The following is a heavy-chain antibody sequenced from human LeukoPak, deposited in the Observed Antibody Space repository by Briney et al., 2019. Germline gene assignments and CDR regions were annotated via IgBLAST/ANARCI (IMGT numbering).Heavy chain of an antibody. CDR2: IYHSGST. CDR1: GGSISSGGYY. CDR3: ARDSDYDFWSGSGGEVD. V-gene: IGHV4-30-2*01. Sequence: SETLSLTCTVSGGSISSGGYYWSWIRQPPGKGLEWIGYIYHSGSTYYNPSLKSRVTISVDRSKNQFSLKLSSVTAADTAVYYCARDSDYDFWSGSGGEVDWGQGTLVTVSS. J-gene: IGHJ4*02. D-gene: IGHD3-3*01.